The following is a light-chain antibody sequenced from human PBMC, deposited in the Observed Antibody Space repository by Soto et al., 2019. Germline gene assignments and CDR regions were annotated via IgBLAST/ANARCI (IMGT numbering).Light chain of an antibody. V-gene: IGKV1-39*01. CDR1: QSISRK. CDR2: AAS. Sequence: DIQMTQSPSSLSASVGDRVTITCRASQSISRKLNWYQQRPGKAPKLLIYAASSLQSGVPSRFSGSGSGTDFTLTISGLQSEDFATYYCQQSYRRWTFGQGTKVDIK. J-gene: IGKJ1*01. CDR3: QQSYRRWT.